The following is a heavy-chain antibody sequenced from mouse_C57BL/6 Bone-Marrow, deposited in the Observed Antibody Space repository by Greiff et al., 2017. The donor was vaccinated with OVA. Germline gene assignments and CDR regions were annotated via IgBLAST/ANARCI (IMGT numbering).Heavy chain of an antibody. D-gene: IGHD2-5*01. Sequence: VQLQQSGPGMVKPSQSLSLTCTVTGYSITSGYDWHWIRHFPGNKLEWMGYISYSGSTNYNPSLKSRISITHDTSKNHFFLKLNSVTTEDTATYYCARKGSNYGAYFDYWGQGTTLTVSS. CDR1: GYSITSGYD. CDR3: ARKGSNYGAYFDY. V-gene: IGHV3-1*01. CDR2: ISYSGST. J-gene: IGHJ2*01.